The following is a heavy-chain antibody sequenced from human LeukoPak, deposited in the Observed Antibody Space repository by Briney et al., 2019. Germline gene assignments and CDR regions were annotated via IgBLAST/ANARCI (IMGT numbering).Heavy chain of an antibody. CDR1: GGSISSYY. J-gene: IGHJ5*02. CDR2: IYYSGST. Sequence: PSETLSLTCTVSGGSISSYYWSWIRQPPGKGLEWIGYIYYSGSTNHNPSLKSRVTISVDTSKNQFSLKLSSVTAADTAVYYCAGALYCSSTSCYGDNWFDPWGQGTLVTVSS. CDR3: AGALYCSSTSCYGDNWFDP. D-gene: IGHD2-2*01. V-gene: IGHV4-59*01.